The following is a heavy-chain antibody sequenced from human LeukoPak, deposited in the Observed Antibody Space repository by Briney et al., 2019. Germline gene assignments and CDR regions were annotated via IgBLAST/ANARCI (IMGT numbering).Heavy chain of an antibody. V-gene: IGHV3-9*01. D-gene: IGHD1-26*01. CDR2: ISWNSGSI. J-gene: IGHJ4*02. CDR1: GFTFDDYA. Sequence: GGSLRLSCAASGFTFDDYAMHWVRQAPGKGLEWVSGISWNSGSIGYADSVKGRFTISRDNAKNSLYLQMNSLRVEDTAVYYCARGKRWEHPFDYWGQGTLVTVSS. CDR3: ARGKRWEHPFDY.